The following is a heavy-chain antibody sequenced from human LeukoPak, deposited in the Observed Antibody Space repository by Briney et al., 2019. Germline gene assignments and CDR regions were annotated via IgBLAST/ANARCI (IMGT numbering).Heavy chain of an antibody. D-gene: IGHD3-22*01. CDR2: IYYSGST. Sequence: SETLSLTCTVSGGSVSSSSHYWVWIRQLPGKGLEWIGSIYYSGSTYYNPSLKSRVTISVDTSKSQFSLKLTSVTAADTAVYYCARDYYHSSGYYFADYWGHGTLVTVSS. J-gene: IGHJ4*01. CDR1: GGSVSSSSHY. V-gene: IGHV4-39*02. CDR3: ARDYYHSSGYYFADY.